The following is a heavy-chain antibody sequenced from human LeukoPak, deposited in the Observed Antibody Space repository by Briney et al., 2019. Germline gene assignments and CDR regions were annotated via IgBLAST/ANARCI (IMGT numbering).Heavy chain of an antibody. CDR1: GGSVSSGSYY. V-gene: IGHV4-61*01. Sequence: SETLSLTCTVSGGSVSSGSYYWSWIRQPPGKGLEWIGYIYYSGSTNYNPSLKSRVTISVDTSKNQFSLKLSSVTAADTAVDYCARELTGDYYYGMDVWGKGTTVTVSS. CDR2: IYYSGST. D-gene: IGHD7-27*01. J-gene: IGHJ6*04. CDR3: ARELTGDYYYGMDV.